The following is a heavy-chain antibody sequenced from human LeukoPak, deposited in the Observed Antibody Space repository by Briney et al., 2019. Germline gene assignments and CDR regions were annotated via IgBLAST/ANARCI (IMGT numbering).Heavy chain of an antibody. Sequence: SVKVSCKASGGTFSSYAISWVRQAPGQGLEWMGRIIPILGIANYAQKFQGRVTITADKSTSTAYMELSSLRSEDTAVYYCTRDRGSTDYYYYYGMDVWGQGTTVTVSS. D-gene: IGHD2-15*01. V-gene: IGHV1-69*04. CDR3: TRDRGSTDYYYYYGMDV. CDR2: IIPILGIA. J-gene: IGHJ6*02. CDR1: GGTFSSYA.